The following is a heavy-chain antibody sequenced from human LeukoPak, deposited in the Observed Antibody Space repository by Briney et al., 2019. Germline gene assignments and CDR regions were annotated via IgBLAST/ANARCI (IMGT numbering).Heavy chain of an antibody. V-gene: IGHV3-30*02. Sequence: GGSLRLSCAASGFTFSSYGMHWVRKAPGKGLEWVAFIRYDGSNKYYADSVKGRFTISRDNSKNTPYLQMNSLRAEDTAVYYCAKGLDCSSTSCYYYFDYWGQGTLVTVSS. CDR2: IRYDGSNK. D-gene: IGHD2-2*01. CDR1: GFTFSSYG. J-gene: IGHJ4*02. CDR3: AKGLDCSSTSCYYYFDY.